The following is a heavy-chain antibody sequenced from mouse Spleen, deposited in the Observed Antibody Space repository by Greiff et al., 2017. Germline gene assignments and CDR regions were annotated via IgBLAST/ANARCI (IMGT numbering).Heavy chain of an antibody. CDR3: ARQGLSTMITVYFDY. CDR1: GFTFSSYA. J-gene: IGHJ2*01. D-gene: IGHD2-4*01. CDR2: ISSGGSYT. Sequence: EVQVVESGGGLVKPGGSLKLSCAASGFTFSSYAMSWVRQTPEKRLEWVATISSGGSYTYYPDSVKGRFTISSDNAKNTLYLQMSSLRSEDTAMYYCARQGLSTMITVYFDYWGQGTTLTVSS. V-gene: IGHV5-9-3*01.